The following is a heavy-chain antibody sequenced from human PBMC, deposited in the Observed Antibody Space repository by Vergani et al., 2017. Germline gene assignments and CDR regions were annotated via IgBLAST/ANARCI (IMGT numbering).Heavy chain of an antibody. CDR3: ASQGDIVVVPAAMSPSGY. D-gene: IGHD2-2*01. CDR2: IYHSGST. CDR1: GYSISSGYY. Sequence: QVQLQESGPGLVKPSETLSLTCTVSGYSISSGYYWGWIRQPPGKGLEWIGSIYHSGSTYYNPSLKSRVTISVDTSKNQFSLRLSSVTAAAPAVYYCASQGDIVVVPAAMSPSGYWGQGTLVTVSS. J-gene: IGHJ4*02. V-gene: IGHV4-38-2*02.